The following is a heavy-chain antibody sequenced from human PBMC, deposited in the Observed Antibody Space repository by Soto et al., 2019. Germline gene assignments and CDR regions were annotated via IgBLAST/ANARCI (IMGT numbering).Heavy chain of an antibody. D-gene: IGHD3-16*02. J-gene: IGHJ4*02. CDR1: GVPVSSDAYY. Sequence: SETLSLTCPGSGVPVSSDAYYWSWIRQHPGKGLEWIGNIYHTGSTYYSPSLKSRVAISLDTSKNQFSLTLTSVTAADTAVYYCARYRFSGNKWSKFDYWGQGTLVTVSA. CDR2: IYHTGST. CDR3: ARYRFSGNKWSKFDY. V-gene: IGHV4-31*03.